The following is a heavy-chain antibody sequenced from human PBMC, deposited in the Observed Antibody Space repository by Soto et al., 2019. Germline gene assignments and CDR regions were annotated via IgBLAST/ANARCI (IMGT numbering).Heavy chain of an antibody. CDR2: IYPSDSDT. CDR3: ARGGVSTRTFDY. J-gene: IGHJ4*02. CDR1: GYNFGGYW. D-gene: IGHD3-3*01. Sequence: GDSLKSSCKGSGYNFGGYWIAWVRQMPGKGLELMGIIYPSDSDTRYRPSFQGQVTISADKSSSSAYLQWSSLRASDTAMYYCARGGVSTRTFDYSSQGTPVTVPS. V-gene: IGHV5-51*01.